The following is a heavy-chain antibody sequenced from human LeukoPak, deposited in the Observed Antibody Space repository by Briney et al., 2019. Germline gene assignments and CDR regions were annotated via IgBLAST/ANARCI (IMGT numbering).Heavy chain of an antibody. Sequence: ASVKVSCKASGYTFISYQMHWVRQAPGQGLEWMGIINPSGGSTSYAQKFQGRVTMTRDTSTSTVYMELSSLRSEDTAVYYCARWGAVWSSSWYLDYWGQGTLVTVSS. CDR2: INPSGGST. J-gene: IGHJ4*02. D-gene: IGHD6-13*01. CDR1: GYTFISYQ. CDR3: ARWGAVWSSSWYLDY. V-gene: IGHV1-46*01.